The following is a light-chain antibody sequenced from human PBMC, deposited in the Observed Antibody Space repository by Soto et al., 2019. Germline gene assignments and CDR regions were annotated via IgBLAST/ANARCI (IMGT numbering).Light chain of an antibody. CDR1: SGHSSYI. V-gene: IGLV4-60*03. Sequence: QTVVTQSSSASASLGSSVKLTCTLSSGHSSYIIAWHQQQPGKAPRYLMKLEGSGSYNKGSGVPDRFSGSSSGADRYLTISNLQSEDEADYYCETWDSNTRVFGGVTKVTVL. CDR2: LEGSGSY. J-gene: IGLJ3*02. CDR3: ETWDSNTRV.